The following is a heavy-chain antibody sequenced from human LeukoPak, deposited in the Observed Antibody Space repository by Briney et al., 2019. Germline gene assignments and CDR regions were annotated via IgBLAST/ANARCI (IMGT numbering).Heavy chain of an antibody. V-gene: IGHV4-59*08. Sequence: SETLSLTCTVSGGSISSYYWSWIRQPPGKGLEWIGHISYTGSTNYNPSLKSRVTISIDTSKNQFSLKLSSVTAADAAVYYCARRGYSYETYYFDYWGQGALVTVSS. CDR3: ARRGYSYETYYFDY. J-gene: IGHJ4*02. D-gene: IGHD5-18*01. CDR2: ISYTGST. CDR1: GGSISSYY.